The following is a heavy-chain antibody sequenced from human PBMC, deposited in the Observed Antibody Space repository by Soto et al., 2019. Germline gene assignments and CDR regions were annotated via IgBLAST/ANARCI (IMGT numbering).Heavy chain of an antibody. V-gene: IGHV1-18*01. D-gene: IGHD6-13*01. Sequence: ASVKVSCKASGYTFTSYGISWVRQAPGQGLEWMGWISAYNGNTNYAQKLKGRVTMTTDTSTSTAYMELRSLRSDDTAVYYCASNGIAAAGTAHFDYWGQGTLVTVSS. CDR2: ISAYNGNT. CDR3: ASNGIAAAGTAHFDY. J-gene: IGHJ4*02. CDR1: GYTFTSYG.